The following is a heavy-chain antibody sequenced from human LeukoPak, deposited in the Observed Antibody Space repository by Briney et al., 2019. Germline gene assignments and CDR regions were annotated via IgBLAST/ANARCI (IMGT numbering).Heavy chain of an antibody. CDR3: ARAYSSGCFGC. D-gene: IGHD6-19*01. V-gene: IGHV3-7*04. CDR2: INQDGSEK. CDR1: GFTFSSYW. Sequence: GGSLRLSCAASGFTFSSYWMSWVRQAPGKGLEWVANINQDGSEKYYVDSVKGRFTISRDNAKNSLYLQMNSLRAEDTAVYYCARAYSSGCFGCWGQGTLVTVSS. J-gene: IGHJ4*02.